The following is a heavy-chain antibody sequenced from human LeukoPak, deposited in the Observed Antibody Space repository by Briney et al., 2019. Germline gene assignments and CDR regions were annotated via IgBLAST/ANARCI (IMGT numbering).Heavy chain of an antibody. Sequence: GGSLRLSCAASGFTFSSYAMHWVRQAPGKGLEWVAVISYDGSNKYYADSVKGRFTISRDNSKNTLYLQMNGLRAEDTAVYYCARVHNTGMDVWGQGTTVTVSS. CDR2: ISYDGSNK. V-gene: IGHV3-30-3*01. D-gene: IGHD1-14*01. J-gene: IGHJ6*02. CDR1: GFTFSSYA. CDR3: ARVHNTGMDV.